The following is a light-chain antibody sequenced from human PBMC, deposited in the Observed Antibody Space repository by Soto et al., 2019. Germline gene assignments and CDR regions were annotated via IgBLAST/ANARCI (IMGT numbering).Light chain of an antibody. J-gene: IGKJ1*01. CDR1: QSISAW. Sequence: DIQMTQSPSTLYVTAEHRVTISCRASQSISAWLAWYQQKPGKAPKLLIYDASNLESGVPSRFSGSGSGTEFTLTISNLQPDDFATYYCQQYENYWTFGQGTKV. CDR2: DAS. CDR3: QQYENYWT. V-gene: IGKV1-5*01.